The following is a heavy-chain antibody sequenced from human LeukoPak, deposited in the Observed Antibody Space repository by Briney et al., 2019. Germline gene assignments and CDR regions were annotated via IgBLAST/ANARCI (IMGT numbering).Heavy chain of an antibody. Sequence: SQTLFRNGTDSGGSLSNHYWSWNRQPPGYTLYWSGLIYYTGITKYNPSLTGRVTMSVDTSKKQFSLKLSSVAAADTAVYYCARDRAPYDFLSGYPFDPWGQGTLVTVSS. V-gene: IGHV4-59*11. CDR2: IYYTGIT. CDR3: ARDRAPYDFLSGYPFDP. CDR1: GGSLSNHY. J-gene: IGHJ5*02. D-gene: IGHD3-3*01.